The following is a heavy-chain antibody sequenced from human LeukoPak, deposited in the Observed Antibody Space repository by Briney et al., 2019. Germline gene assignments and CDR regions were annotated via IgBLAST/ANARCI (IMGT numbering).Heavy chain of an antibody. J-gene: IGHJ5*02. CDR1: GYTFTSYY. V-gene: IGHV1-46*03. CDR2: INPSGGST. Sequence: GASVKVSFKASGYTFTSYYMHWMRQAPGQGLEWMGIINPSGGSTSYAQKFQGRVTMTRDTSTSTVYMELSSLRSEDTAVYYCARDRDPTRRYYDFWSGQAAWGQGTLVTVSS. CDR3: ARDRDPTRRYYDFWSGQAA. D-gene: IGHD3-3*01.